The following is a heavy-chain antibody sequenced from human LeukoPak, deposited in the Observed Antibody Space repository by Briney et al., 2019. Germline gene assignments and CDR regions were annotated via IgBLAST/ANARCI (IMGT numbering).Heavy chain of an antibody. J-gene: IGHJ6*03. CDR3: ARVILKAGYSYGYYMDV. V-gene: IGHV1-18*01. CDR1: GYTFTSYG. CDR2: ISAYSGNT. Sequence: ASVKVSRKAPGYTFTSYGISWVLQAPGQGLEWMGWISAYSGNTNYAQKLQGRVTMTTDTSTSTAYMELRSLRSDDTAVYYCARVILKAGYSYGYYMDVWGKGTTVTVSS. D-gene: IGHD5-18*01.